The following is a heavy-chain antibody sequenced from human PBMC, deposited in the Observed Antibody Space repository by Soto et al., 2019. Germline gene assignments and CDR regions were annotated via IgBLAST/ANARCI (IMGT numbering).Heavy chain of an antibody. Sequence: ASVKVSCKASGYSFTDYHIHWVRQAPGQGLEWLGRINPKSGGTSTAQKFQGWVTMTTDTSISTASMGLTRLTSDDTAIYYCARDDSTDCSNGVCSFFYNHDMDVWGQGTTVTVSS. V-gene: IGHV1-2*04. CDR3: ARDDSTDCSNGVCSFFYNHDMDV. D-gene: IGHD2-8*01. CDR2: INPKSGGT. J-gene: IGHJ6*02. CDR1: GYSFTDYH.